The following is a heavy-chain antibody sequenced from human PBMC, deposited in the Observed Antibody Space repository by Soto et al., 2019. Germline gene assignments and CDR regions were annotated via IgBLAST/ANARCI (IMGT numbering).Heavy chain of an antibody. J-gene: IGHJ6*03. Sequence: PGESLKISCKGSGYSFTSSSTGRVRQMTGKGLEWMGIIYPGDSDTRYSPSFQGQVTISADKSISTAYLQWSSLKASDTAMYYCARHGSSNYYYYMDVWGKGTTVTVSS. CDR3: ARHGSSNYYYYMDV. CDR1: GYSFTSSS. D-gene: IGHD6-13*01. V-gene: IGHV5-51*01. CDR2: IYPGDSDT.